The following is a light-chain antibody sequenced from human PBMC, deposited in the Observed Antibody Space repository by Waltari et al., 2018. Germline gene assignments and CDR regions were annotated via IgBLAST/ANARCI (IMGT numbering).Light chain of an antibody. Sequence: QSALTQPASVSGSPGQSITISCTRGGRDVGDDYYVSWYQQHPGNAPKLMIYDVSNRPSGVSSRCSGSKSGNTASLTISGLQAEDDADYYCSSYTSSSTLVFGGGTKVTVL. CDR3: SSYTSSSTLV. CDR2: DVS. J-gene: IGLJ2*01. V-gene: IGLV2-14*03. CDR1: GRDVGDDYY.